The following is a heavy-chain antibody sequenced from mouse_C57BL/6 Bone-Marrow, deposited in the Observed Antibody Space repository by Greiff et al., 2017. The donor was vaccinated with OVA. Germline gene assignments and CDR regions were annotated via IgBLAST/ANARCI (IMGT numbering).Heavy chain of an antibody. Sequence: VQLQQSGGGLVKPGGSLKLSCAASGFTFSSYAMSWVRQTPEKRLEWVATISDGGSYTYYPDNVKGRFTISRDNAKNNLYLQMSHLKSEDTAMYYCARDCGNYVWFAYWGQGTLVTVSA. J-gene: IGHJ3*01. CDR2: ISDGGSYT. D-gene: IGHD2-1*01. V-gene: IGHV5-4*01. CDR3: ARDCGNYVWFAY. CDR1: GFTFSSYA.